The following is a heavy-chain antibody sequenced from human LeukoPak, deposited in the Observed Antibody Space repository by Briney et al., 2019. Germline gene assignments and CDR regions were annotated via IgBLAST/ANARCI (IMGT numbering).Heavy chain of an antibody. V-gene: IGHV1-69*06. CDR3: VLHWGWLYDY. Sequence: SVKVSCKASGGTFSSYAISWVRQAPGQGLEWMGGIIPIFGTANYAQKFQGRVTMTEDTSSDTAYMELSSLRSEDTAVYYCVLHWGWLYDYWGQGTLVTVSS. J-gene: IGHJ4*02. CDR1: GGTFSSYA. D-gene: IGHD2-2*02. CDR2: IIPIFGTA.